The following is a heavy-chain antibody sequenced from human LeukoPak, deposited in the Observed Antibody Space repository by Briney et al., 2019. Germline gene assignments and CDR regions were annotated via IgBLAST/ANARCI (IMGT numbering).Heavy chain of an antibody. CDR1: GGSISSYY. D-gene: IGHD6-19*01. V-gene: IGHV4-4*07. Sequence: PSETLSLTCTVSGGSISSYYWSWIRQPAGKGLEWIGRIYTSGGTNYNPSLKSRVTMSVDTSKNQFSLKLSSVTAADTAVHYCARVAYSSGWYEDWFDPWGQGTLVTVSS. J-gene: IGHJ5*02. CDR2: IYTSGGT. CDR3: ARVAYSSGWYEDWFDP.